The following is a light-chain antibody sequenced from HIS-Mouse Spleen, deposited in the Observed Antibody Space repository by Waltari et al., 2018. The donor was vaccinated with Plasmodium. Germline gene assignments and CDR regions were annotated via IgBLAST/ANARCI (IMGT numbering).Light chain of an antibody. V-gene: IGKV3-11*01. Sequence: EIVLTQYPATLSLSPGERATLSCRASQSVSSYLAGYQQKPGQAPRLLIYDASNRATGIPARFSGSESGTDFTLTICSLELEDFAVYYCQQRSNWPPLTFGGGTKVDIK. CDR1: QSVSSY. CDR3: QQRSNWPPLT. CDR2: DAS. J-gene: IGKJ4*01.